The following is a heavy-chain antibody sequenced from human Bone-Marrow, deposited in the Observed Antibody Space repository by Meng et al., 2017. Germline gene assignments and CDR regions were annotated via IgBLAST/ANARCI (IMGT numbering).Heavy chain of an antibody. V-gene: IGHV5-51*01. D-gene: IGHD3-9*01. CDR3: ARLLYYDILTGYYMGYFDY. Sequence: GESLKISCKGSGYSFTNYWIGWVRQMPGKGLEWMGIISPGDSDTRYSPSFQGQVTISADKSLSTDYLQWSSLKASDTAMYYCARLLYYDILTGYYMGYFDYWGQGTLVTVSS. CDR1: GYSFTNYW. J-gene: IGHJ4*02. CDR2: ISPGDSDT.